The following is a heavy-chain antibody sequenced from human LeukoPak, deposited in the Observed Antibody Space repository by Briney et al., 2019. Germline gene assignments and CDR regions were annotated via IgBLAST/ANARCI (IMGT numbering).Heavy chain of an antibody. Sequence: GSLRLSCAVSGFTFTNFAMMWVRQAPGKGLQWVSSITGDGATYYADSVRGRFMLSRDTSKNTLYLQMNSLTAEDTALYYCAEGAAAGLVDWFDPWGQGTLVTVSS. CDR2: ITGDGAT. V-gene: IGHV3-23*01. D-gene: IGHD6-25*01. J-gene: IGHJ5*02. CDR3: AEGAAAGLVDWFDP. CDR1: GFTFTNFA.